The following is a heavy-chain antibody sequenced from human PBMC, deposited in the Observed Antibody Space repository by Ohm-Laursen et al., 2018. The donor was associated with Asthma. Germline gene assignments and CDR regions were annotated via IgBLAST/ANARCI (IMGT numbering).Heavy chain of an antibody. D-gene: IGHD3-22*01. V-gene: IGHV3-30*03. CDR2: ISYDGSNK. CDR1: GFTFSSYG. J-gene: IGHJ4*02. Sequence: SLRLSCAASGFTFSSYGMHWVRQAPGKGLEWVAVISYDGSNKYYADSVKGRFTISRDNSKNTLYLQMNSLRAEDTAVYYCARVSLSSGYYYPLDYWGQGTLVTVSS. CDR3: ARVSLSSGYYYPLDY.